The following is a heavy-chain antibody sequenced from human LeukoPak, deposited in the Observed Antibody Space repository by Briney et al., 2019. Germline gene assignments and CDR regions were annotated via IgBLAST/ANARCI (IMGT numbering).Heavy chain of an antibody. Sequence: GGSLRLSCAASGFAFTAYGMNWVRQAPGKGLEWVSGINWNGGSTGYADSVKGRFTISRDNAKNSLYLQMNSLRAEDTALYYCARAGYGGTLYYFDYWGQGTLVTVSS. CDR3: ARAGYGGTLYYFDY. D-gene: IGHD4-23*01. CDR1: GFAFTAYG. V-gene: IGHV3-20*04. J-gene: IGHJ4*02. CDR2: INWNGGST.